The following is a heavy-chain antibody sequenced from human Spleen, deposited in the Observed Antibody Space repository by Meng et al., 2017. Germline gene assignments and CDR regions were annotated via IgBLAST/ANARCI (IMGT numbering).Heavy chain of an antibody. V-gene: IGHV3-23*01. CDR3: AKDRTTYSSDAFHI. J-gene: IGHJ3*02. D-gene: IGHD1-14*01. CDR1: GFSFTDAW. CDR2: ISAYGGST. Sequence: GESLKISCVASGFSFTDAWMSWVRQAPGKGLEWVSTISAYGGSTYYADSVKGRFTISRDNSKNTLDLQMNSLRAEDTAIYYCAKDRTTYSSDAFHIWGQGTMVTVSS.